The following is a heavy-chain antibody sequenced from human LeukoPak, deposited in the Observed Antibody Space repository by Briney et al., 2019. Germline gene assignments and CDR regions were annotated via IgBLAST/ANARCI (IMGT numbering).Heavy chain of an antibody. CDR2: INHSGST. CDR1: GGSFSGYY. Sequence: SETLSLPCAVYGGSFSGYYWSWIRQPPGKGLEWIGEINHSGSTNYNPSLKSRVTISVDTSKNQFSLKLSSVTAADTAVYYCARGLRGRWFDPWGQGTLVTVSS. J-gene: IGHJ5*02. CDR3: ARGLRGRWFDP. V-gene: IGHV4-34*01.